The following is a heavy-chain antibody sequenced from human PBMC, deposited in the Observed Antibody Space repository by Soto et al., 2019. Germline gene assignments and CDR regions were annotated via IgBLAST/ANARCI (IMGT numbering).Heavy chain of an antibody. J-gene: IGHJ5*01. V-gene: IGHV3-23*01. CDR3: AKDSVQTYYYDSGP. CDR1: GFTFRSYV. CDR2: ISGSGGST. Sequence: PGGSLRLSCAASGFTFRSYVMSWVRQAPGKGLEWVSAISGSGGSTYYADSVKGRFTISRDNSKNTLYLQMNSLRAEDTAVCYCAKDSVQTYYYDSGPWGQGTMVTVSS. D-gene: IGHD3-22*01.